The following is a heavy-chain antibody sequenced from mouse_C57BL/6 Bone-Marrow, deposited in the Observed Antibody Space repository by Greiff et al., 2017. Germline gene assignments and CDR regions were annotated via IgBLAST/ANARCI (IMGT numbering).Heavy chain of an antibody. CDR1: GYTFTSYW. CDR3: ARDGSSFYWYFDV. V-gene: IGHV1-69*01. D-gene: IGHD1-1*01. J-gene: IGHJ1*03. Sequence: VQLQQPGAELVMPGASVKLSCKASGYTFTSYWMHWVKQRPGQGLEWIGEIDPSDSYTNYNQKFKGESTLTVDKSSSTAYMQLSSLTSEDSAVYYCARDGSSFYWYFDVWGTGTTVTVSS. CDR2: IDPSDSYT.